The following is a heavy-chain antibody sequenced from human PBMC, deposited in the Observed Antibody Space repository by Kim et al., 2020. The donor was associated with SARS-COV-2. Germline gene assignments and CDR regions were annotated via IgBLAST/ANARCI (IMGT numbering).Heavy chain of an antibody. Sequence: SETLSLTCTVSGGSISSGDYYWSWIRQPPGKGLEWIGSIYYSGSTYYNPSLKSRVTISVDTSKNQFSLKLSSVTAADTAVYYCARVDRRLELRHFDYWGQGTLVTVSS. CDR1: GGSISSGDYY. CDR3: ARVDRRLELRHFDY. V-gene: IGHV4-30-4*01. D-gene: IGHD1-7*01. CDR2: IYYSGST. J-gene: IGHJ4*02.